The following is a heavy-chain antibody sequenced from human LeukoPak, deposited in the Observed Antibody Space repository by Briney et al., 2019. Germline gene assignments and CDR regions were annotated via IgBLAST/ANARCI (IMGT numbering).Heavy chain of an antibody. V-gene: IGHV4-38-2*01. Sequence: PSETLSLTCAVSRYSISSGYHWGWIRQPPGKGLEWIGKIYHSGSTYYNPSLKSRVTISVDTSKNQFSLTLRYVTAADTAFYNCARVSGYYYYYMDVWGKGITVTVSS. D-gene: IGHD6-25*01. CDR1: RYSISSGYH. J-gene: IGHJ6*03. CDR2: IYHSGST. CDR3: ARVSGYYYYYMDV.